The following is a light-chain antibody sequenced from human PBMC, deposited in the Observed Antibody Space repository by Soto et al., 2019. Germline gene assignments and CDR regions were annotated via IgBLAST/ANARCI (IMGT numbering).Light chain of an antibody. Sequence: DIQMTQSPSSLSASVGDRLTITCRASQSINSYLNWYQQKPGKAPKFLIYAASSLQSGVPSRFSGSGSGTDFTITISSLQHEDFATYYCQQRYSPPYTFGQGTKLEIK. CDR3: QQRYSPPYT. J-gene: IGKJ2*01. CDR2: AAS. CDR1: QSINSY. V-gene: IGKV1-39*01.